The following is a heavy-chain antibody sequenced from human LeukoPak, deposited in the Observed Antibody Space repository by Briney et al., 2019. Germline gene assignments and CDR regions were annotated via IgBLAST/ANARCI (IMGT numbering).Heavy chain of an antibody. CDR2: IWFDGSKK. D-gene: IGHD1-26*01. J-gene: IGHJ4*02. Sequence: GGSLRLSCAASGFTFSSNGMHWVRQAPGEGLEWVAVIWFDGSKKYYADSVKGRFTISRDNSKNTLYMQMDSLRADDTAVYYCARMSGSHLDYWGQGTLVTVSS. V-gene: IGHV3-33*01. CDR3: ARMSGSHLDY. CDR1: GFTFSSNG.